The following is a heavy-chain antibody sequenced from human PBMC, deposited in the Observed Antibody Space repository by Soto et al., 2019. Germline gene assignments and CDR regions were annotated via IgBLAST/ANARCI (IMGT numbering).Heavy chain of an antibody. CDR3: AKGATRGYMPLWDFDY. CDR2: ISGSGGST. J-gene: IGHJ4*02. D-gene: IGHD6-13*01. Sequence: PGGSLRLSCAASGFTFSSYAMSWVRQAPGKGLEWVSAISGSGGSTYYADSVKGRFTISRDNSKNTLYLQMNSLRAEDTAVYYCAKGATRGYMPLWDFDYWGPGTLVTVSS. CDR1: GFTFSSYA. V-gene: IGHV3-23*01.